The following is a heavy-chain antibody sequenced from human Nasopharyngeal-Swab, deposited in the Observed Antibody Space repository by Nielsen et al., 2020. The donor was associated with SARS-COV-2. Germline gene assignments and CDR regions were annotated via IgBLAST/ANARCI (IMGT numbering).Heavy chain of an antibody. Sequence: GESLKISCAASGFTFSSYAMSWVRQAPGKGLEWVSAISGSGGSTYYADSVKGRFTISRDNSKNTLYLQMNSLRAEDTAVYYCARGDGWYLRGYYFDYWGQGTLVTVSS. V-gene: IGHV3-23*01. D-gene: IGHD6-19*01. J-gene: IGHJ4*02. CDR1: GFTFSSYA. CDR3: ARGDGWYLRGYYFDY. CDR2: ISGSGGST.